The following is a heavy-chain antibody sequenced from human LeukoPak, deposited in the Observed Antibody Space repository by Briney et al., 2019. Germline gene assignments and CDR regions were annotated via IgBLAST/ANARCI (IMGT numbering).Heavy chain of an antibody. CDR3: ASRGYCSSTSCSIGVDY. CDR1: GGSFSGYY. D-gene: IGHD2-2*01. J-gene: IGHJ4*02. V-gene: IGHV4-34*01. CDR2: INHSGST. Sequence: KPSETLSLTCAVYGGSFSGYYWSWLRQPPGKGLEWLGEINHSGSTNYNPSLKSRVTISVDTSKNQFSLKLSSVTAADTAVYYCASRGYCSSTSCSIGVDYWGQGTLVTVSS.